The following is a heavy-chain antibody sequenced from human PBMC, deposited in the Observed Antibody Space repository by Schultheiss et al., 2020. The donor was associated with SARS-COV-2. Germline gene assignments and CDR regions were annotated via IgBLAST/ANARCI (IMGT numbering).Heavy chain of an antibody. J-gene: IGHJ5*02. CDR2: IYYSGST. V-gene: IGHV4-59*12. Sequence: SETLSLTCTVSGGSISSYYWSWIRQPPGKGLEWIGYIYYSGSTYYNPSLKSRVTISVDTSKNQFSLKLSSVTAADTAVYYCARDLYCSGGSCYPGTWFDPWGQGTLVTVSS. D-gene: IGHD2-15*01. CDR1: GGSISSYY. CDR3: ARDLYCSGGSCYPGTWFDP.